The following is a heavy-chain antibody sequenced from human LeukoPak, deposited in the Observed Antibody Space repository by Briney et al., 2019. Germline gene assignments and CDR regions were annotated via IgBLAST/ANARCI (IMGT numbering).Heavy chain of an antibody. Sequence: ASVKVSCKVSGYTLTELSMHWVRQAPGKGLEWMGGFDPEDGETIYAQKFQGRVTMTEDTSTDTAYMELSSLTSEDTAVYYCATVPIYSYGSQYFDYWGQGTLVTVSS. D-gene: IGHD5-18*01. CDR3: ATVPIYSYGSQYFDY. V-gene: IGHV1-24*01. CDR1: GYTLTELS. CDR2: FDPEDGET. J-gene: IGHJ4*02.